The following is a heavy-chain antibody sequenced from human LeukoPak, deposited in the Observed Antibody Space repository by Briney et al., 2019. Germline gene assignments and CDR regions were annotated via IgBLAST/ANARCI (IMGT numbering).Heavy chain of an antibody. CDR3: VRGGWRIIETGGDS. Sequence: GGSLRLSCAASGFNFSSYSMNWVRQAPGEGLEWVSYISFTTRVIYYADSVKGRFTISRDNADNSLYLQMKSLRVEDTAMYYCVRGGWRIIETGGDSWGQGTLVTVSS. J-gene: IGHJ4*02. D-gene: IGHD2-15*01. CDR2: ISFTTRVI. CDR1: GFNFSSYS. V-gene: IGHV3-48*04.